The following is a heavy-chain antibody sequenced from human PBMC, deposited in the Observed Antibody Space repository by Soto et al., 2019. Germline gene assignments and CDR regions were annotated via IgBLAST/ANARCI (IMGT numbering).Heavy chain of an antibody. CDR1: GFTFSSYS. D-gene: IGHD5-18*01. Sequence: GGSLILSCAASGFTFSSYSMNWVRQAPGKGLEWVSSISSSSSYIYYADSVKGRFTISRDNAKNSLYLQMNSLRAEDTAVYYCARDHPHSYGVYYFDYWGQGTPVTFSS. J-gene: IGHJ4*02. CDR3: ARDHPHSYGVYYFDY. CDR2: ISSSSSYI. V-gene: IGHV3-21*01.